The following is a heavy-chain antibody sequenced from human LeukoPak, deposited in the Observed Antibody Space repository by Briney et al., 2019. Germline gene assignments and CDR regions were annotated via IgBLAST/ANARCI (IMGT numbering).Heavy chain of an antibody. D-gene: IGHD3-16*01. CDR2: ISSSSSTI. J-gene: IGHJ4*02. CDR3: ARVGVADY. Sequence: GGSLRLSCTASGFTFSSYSMNWVRQAPGKGLEWVSYISSSSSTISYADSMKGRFTISRDNAKNSLFLQMNSLRDEDTAVCYCARVGVADYWGQGTLVTVSS. V-gene: IGHV3-48*02. CDR1: GFTFSSYS.